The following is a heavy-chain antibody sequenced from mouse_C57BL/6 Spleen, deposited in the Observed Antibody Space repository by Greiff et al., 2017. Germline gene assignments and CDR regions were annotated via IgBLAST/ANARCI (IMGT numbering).Heavy chain of an antibody. J-gene: IGHJ1*03. D-gene: IGHD2-4*01. CDR2: IRSKSSTYAT. Sequence: EVMLVESGGGLVQPKGSLKLSCAASGFTFNTYAMHWVRQAPGTGLEWVARIRSKSSTYATSYADSVKDRFTISRDDSQSMLYLQMNNLKTEDTAMYYCVREGDYGWYFDVGGTGTTVTGAS. CDR1: GFTFNTYA. V-gene: IGHV10-3*01. CDR3: VREGDYGWYFDV.